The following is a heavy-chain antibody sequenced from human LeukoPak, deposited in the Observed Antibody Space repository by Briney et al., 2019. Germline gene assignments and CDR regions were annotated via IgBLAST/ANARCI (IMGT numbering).Heavy chain of an antibody. V-gene: IGHV3-33*01. CDR1: GFTFSSYG. D-gene: IGHD1-26*01. CDR2: IWYDGSNK. J-gene: IGHJ4*02. Sequence: GGSLRLSCAASGFTFSSYGMHWVRQAPGKGLEWVAVIWYDGSNKYYADSVKGRFTISRDNSKNTLYLQMNSLRAEDTAVYYCARDRLAEVGASDYWGQGTLVTVSS. CDR3: ARDRLAEVGASDY.